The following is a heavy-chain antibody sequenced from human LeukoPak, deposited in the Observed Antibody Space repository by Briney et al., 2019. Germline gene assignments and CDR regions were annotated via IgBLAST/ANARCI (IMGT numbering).Heavy chain of an antibody. V-gene: IGHV1-69*13. D-gene: IGHD3-22*01. Sequence: GASVKVSCKASGGTFSSYAISWVRQAPGQGLEWMGGIIPIFGTANYAQKFQGRVTITSDESTRTVYMELSSLRPEDSAVHYCAGFFYDNSGDAFDIWGQGTMVTVSS. J-gene: IGHJ3*02. CDR2: IIPIFGTA. CDR1: GGTFSSYA. CDR3: AGFFYDNSGDAFDI.